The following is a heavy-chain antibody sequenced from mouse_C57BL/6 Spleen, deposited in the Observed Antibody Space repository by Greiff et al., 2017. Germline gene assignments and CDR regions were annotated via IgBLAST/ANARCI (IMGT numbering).Heavy chain of an antibody. CDR3: ARRCYYGSSLEND. D-gene: IGHD1-1*01. V-gene: IGHV1-50*01. Sequence: VQLQQPGAELVKPGASVKLSCKASGYTFTSYWMQWVKQRPGQGLEWIGEIDPTDSDTNYNQKFKGKATLTVDTSSSTADLQLSSLTSEDSAVYYCARRCYYGSSLENDWGQGTTLTVSS. CDR2: IDPTDSDT. J-gene: IGHJ2*01. CDR1: GYTFTSYW.